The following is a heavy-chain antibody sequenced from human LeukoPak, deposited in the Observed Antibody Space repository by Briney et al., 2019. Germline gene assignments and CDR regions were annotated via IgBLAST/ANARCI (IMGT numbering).Heavy chain of an antibody. Sequence: AGGSLRLSCAASGFLFSRYWMSWVRQAPGKGLEWVANIKEDGSEKYYVESMKGRFTISRDNVKNSLYLQINSLRAEDTAVYYCARDCRVWPYYFDYWGQGTLVTVSS. V-gene: IGHV3-7*01. CDR2: IKEDGSEK. CDR3: ARDCRVWPYYFDY. J-gene: IGHJ4*02. CDR1: GFLFSRYW. D-gene: IGHD2-15*01.